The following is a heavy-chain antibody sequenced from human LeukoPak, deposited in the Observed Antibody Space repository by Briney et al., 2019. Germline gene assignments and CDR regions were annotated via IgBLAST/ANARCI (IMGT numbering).Heavy chain of an antibody. V-gene: IGHV4-59*08. D-gene: IGHD6-19*01. CDR1: GGSISSYY. CDR3: ARHLPYSSGWYYDYYYGMDV. Sequence: SETLSLTCTVSGGSISSYYWSWIRQPPGKGLEWIGYIYYSGSTNYNPSLKSRVTISVDTSKNQFSLKLSSVTAADTAVYYCARHLPYSSGWYYDYYYGMDVWGQGTLVTVSS. CDR2: IYYSGST. J-gene: IGHJ6*02.